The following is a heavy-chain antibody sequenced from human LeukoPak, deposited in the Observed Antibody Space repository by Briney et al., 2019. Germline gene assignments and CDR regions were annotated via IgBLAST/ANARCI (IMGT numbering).Heavy chain of an antibody. CDR3: ARLSETDY. Sequence: GSLRLSCAASGFTFSTYEMSWVRQAPGKGLEWVSYISSGASTIYYADSVKGRFTISRDNAKNSLYLQMNSLRAEDTAVYYCARLSETDYWGQGTLVTVSS. CDR1: GFTFSTYE. J-gene: IGHJ4*02. D-gene: IGHD1-26*01. V-gene: IGHV3-48*03. CDR2: ISSGASTI.